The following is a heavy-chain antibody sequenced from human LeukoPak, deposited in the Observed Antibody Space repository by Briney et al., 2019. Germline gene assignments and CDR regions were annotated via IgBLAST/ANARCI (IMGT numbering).Heavy chain of an antibody. J-gene: IGHJ6*03. V-gene: IGHV3-53*01. CDR3: ARVGRYDFWSGYQPNYYYYYMDV. CDR2: IYSGGST. D-gene: IGHD3-3*01. CDR1: GFTVNNNY. Sequence: PGGSLRLSCAASGFTVNNNYMSWVRQAPGKGLEWVSGIYSGGSTYYADSVKGRFTISRDNAKNSLYLQMNSLRAEDTAVYYCARVGRYDFWSGYQPNYYYYYMDVWGKGTTVTVSS.